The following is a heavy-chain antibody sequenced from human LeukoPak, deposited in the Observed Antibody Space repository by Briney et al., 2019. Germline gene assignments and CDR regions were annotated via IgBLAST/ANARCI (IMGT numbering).Heavy chain of an antibody. V-gene: IGHV6-1*01. Sequence: QTLSLTCAISGDRASSNSAAWNWTRQSPSRGLEWLGRTYYRSTWYKDYAVSVKCRITINPGTTKNQSSLQLNSVTPEDTAVYYCARETFGVFDYWGQGTLVTVSS. J-gene: IGHJ4*02. CDR3: ARETFGVFDY. D-gene: IGHD3-16*01. CDR2: TYYRSTWYK. CDR1: GDRASSNSAA.